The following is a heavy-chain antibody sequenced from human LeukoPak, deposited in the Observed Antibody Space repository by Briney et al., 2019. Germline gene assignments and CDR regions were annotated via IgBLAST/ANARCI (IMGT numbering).Heavy chain of an antibody. CDR1: GFTFSSYA. Sequence: GGSLRLSCAASGFTFSSYAMNWVRQAPGKGLEWVSYISSSGSTIYYTDSVKGRFTISRDNAKNSLYLQMNSLRAEDTAVYYCAELGITMIGGVWGKGTTVTISS. CDR2: ISSSGSTI. V-gene: IGHV3-48*03. CDR3: AELGITMIGGV. D-gene: IGHD3-10*02. J-gene: IGHJ6*04.